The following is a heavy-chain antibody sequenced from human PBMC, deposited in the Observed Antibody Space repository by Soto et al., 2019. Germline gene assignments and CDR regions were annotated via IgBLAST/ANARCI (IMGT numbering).Heavy chain of an antibody. J-gene: IGHJ5*02. V-gene: IGHV4-30-4*01. Sequence: PSETLSLTCSVSGGSISSGDYYWSWIRQPPGKGLEWIGYIDYSGSTYYNPSLKSRVMMSVDTSKKQFSLKLRSVTAADTAVYYCVRDGTKTLRDWFDPWGQGISVTVSS. CDR2: IDYSGST. CDR3: VRDGTKTLRDWFDP. D-gene: IGHD1-1*01. CDR1: GGSISSGDYY.